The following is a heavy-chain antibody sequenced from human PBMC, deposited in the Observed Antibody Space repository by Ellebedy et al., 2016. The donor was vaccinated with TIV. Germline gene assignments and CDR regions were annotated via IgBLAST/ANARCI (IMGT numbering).Heavy chain of an antibody. Sequence: PGGSLRLSCAASGFTFEDYALIWVRQTPAKGLEWVSLISGDGDTTYYADSVKGRFTISRDNSRNSLYLQMNSLRTGDTAFYYCVKDFGAPGDPDSWGQGTQVTVSS. V-gene: IGHV3-43*02. CDR1: GFTFEDYA. D-gene: IGHD6-13*01. CDR3: VKDFGAPGDPDS. J-gene: IGHJ4*02. CDR2: ISGDGDTT.